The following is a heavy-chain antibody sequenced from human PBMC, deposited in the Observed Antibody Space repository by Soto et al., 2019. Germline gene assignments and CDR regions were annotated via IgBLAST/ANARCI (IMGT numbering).Heavy chain of an antibody. Sequence: SETLSLTCAVYGGSFSGYYWSWIRQPPGKGLEWIGEINHSGSTNYNPSLKSRVTISVDTSKNQFSLKLSSVTAADTAVYYCAGLGYSRSWGVSRYYYGIDVWGQGTTVTVSS. V-gene: IGHV4-34*01. D-gene: IGHD6-13*01. CDR3: AGLGYSRSWGVSRYYYGIDV. CDR2: INHSGST. CDR1: GGSFSGYY. J-gene: IGHJ6*02.